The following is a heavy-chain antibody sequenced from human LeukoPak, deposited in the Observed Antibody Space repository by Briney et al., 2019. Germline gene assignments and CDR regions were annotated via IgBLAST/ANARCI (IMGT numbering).Heavy chain of an antibody. CDR1: GYSFTNNW. Sequence: PGESLKISCKGSGYSFTNNWIGWVRQMPGKGLEWMGITYTGDSNTRYSPSFQGQVTISADKSISSAYLQWSSLKASDTAMYYCVRSPACSSGTCYPNWFDPWGQGTLVTVSP. CDR2: TYTGDSNT. J-gene: IGHJ5*02. V-gene: IGHV5-51*01. D-gene: IGHD2-15*01. CDR3: VRSPACSSGTCYPNWFDP.